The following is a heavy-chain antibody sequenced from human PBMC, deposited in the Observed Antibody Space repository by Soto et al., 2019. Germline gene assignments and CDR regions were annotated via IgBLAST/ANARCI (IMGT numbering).Heavy chain of an antibody. CDR1: GFTVSTKY. J-gene: IGHJ4*02. V-gene: IGHV3-66*01. CDR3: ARDPWAADY. CDR2: IYSGGSS. Sequence: EVQLVESGGGLVQPGGSLRLSCAASGFTVSTKYMSWVRQAPGKGLDWVSVIYSGGSSFYADSVRGRFTISRDNSKNTVNLQMHSLRAEDTAVYYCARDPWAADYWGQGTLVTVSS. D-gene: IGHD3-16*01.